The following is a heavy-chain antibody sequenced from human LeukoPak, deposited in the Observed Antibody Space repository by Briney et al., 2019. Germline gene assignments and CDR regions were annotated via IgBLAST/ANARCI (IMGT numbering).Heavy chain of an antibody. J-gene: IGHJ6*03. Sequence: SETLSLTCTVSGGSISSYYWSWIRQPPGKGLEWIGYIYTSGSTNYNPSLKSRVPISVDPSNNQFSLKLSSVTAADTAVYYCARLVSSSWYAYYYYMDVWGKGTTVTVSS. V-gene: IGHV4-4*09. CDR2: IYTSGST. CDR1: GGSISSYY. CDR3: ARLVSSSWYAYYYYMDV. D-gene: IGHD6-13*01.